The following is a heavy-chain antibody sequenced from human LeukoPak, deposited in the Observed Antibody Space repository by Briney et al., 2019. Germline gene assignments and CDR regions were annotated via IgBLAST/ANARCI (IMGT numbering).Heavy chain of an antibody. Sequence: PGGSLRLSCAASGFTFSSFTMNWVRQAPGKGLEWVSSISSTSTYIHYADSVKGRFTISRDNAKNSLYLQMNSLRAEDTAVYYCARVSGWFGMDVWGQGTTVTVSS. V-gene: IGHV3-21*01. J-gene: IGHJ6*02. CDR2: ISSTSTYI. CDR3: ARVSGWFGMDV. CDR1: GFTFSSFT. D-gene: IGHD6-19*01.